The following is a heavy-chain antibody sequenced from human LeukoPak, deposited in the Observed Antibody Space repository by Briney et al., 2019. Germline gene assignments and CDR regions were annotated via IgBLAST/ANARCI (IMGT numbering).Heavy chain of an antibody. J-gene: IGHJ4*02. CDR1: GYTFTTYD. CDR2: ISPKNGNT. D-gene: IGHD3-22*01. Sequence: ASVKVSCKASGYTFTTYDVNWVRQATGQGLEWMGWISPKNGNTGYAQKLQGRVTFTRNASISTAYMELSSLRSEDTAVYFCARGHEYSSSSYVIWGQGTRVTVSS. CDR3: ARGHEYSSSSYVI. V-gene: IGHV1-8*03.